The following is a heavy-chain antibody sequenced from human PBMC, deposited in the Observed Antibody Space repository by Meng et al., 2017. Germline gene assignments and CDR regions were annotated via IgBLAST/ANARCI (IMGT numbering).Heavy chain of an antibody. Sequence: SVKVSCKASGGTFSSYAISWVRQAPGQGLEWMGGIIPIFGTANYAQKFQGRVTITTDESTSTAYMELSSLRSEDTAVYYCARRGADTDMVYYYYGMDVWGQGTTVTVSS. D-gene: IGHD5-18*01. CDR1: GGTFSSYA. V-gene: IGHV1-69*05. CDR2: IIPIFGTA. J-gene: IGHJ6*02. CDR3: ARRGADTDMVYYYYGMDV.